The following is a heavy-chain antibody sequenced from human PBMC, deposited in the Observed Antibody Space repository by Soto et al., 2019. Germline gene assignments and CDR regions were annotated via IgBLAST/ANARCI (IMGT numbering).Heavy chain of an antibody. J-gene: IGHJ4*02. CDR2: IWYDGSNK. D-gene: IGHD3-16*02. V-gene: IGHV3-33*01. CDR1: GFTFSSYG. Sequence: QVQLVESGGGVVQPGRSLRLSCAASGFTFSSYGMHWVRQAPGKGLEWVAVIWYDGSNKYYADSVKGRFTISRDNSKNSLYLQMNSLRAEDTAVYYCARDLQRGMITFGGVIATGIPTGYWGQGTLVTVSS. CDR3: ARDLQRGMITFGGVIATGIPTGY.